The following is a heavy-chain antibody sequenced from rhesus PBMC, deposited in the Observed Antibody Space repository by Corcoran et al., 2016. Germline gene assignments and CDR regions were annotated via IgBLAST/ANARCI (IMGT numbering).Heavy chain of an antibody. J-gene: IGHJ4*01. CDR3: ARDPQGGVTTFDN. Sequence: QVTLKESGPALVTPIQTLTLTCTFSGLSISTTGPGGGWLRQPPRKALKWLTSIYWNGSKYYITSLKSRLTIAKDTSKNQVVLTMTNMDPVDTATYYCARDPQGGVTTFDNWGQGVLVTVSS. D-gene: IGHD4-17*01. CDR2: IYWNGSK. V-gene: IGHV2-95*01. CDR1: GLSISTTGPG.